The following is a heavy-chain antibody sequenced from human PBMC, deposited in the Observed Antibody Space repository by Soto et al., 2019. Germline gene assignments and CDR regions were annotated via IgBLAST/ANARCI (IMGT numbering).Heavy chain of an antibody. CDR1: GYSFASYW. V-gene: IGHV5-10-1*01. J-gene: IGHJ6*02. D-gene: IGHD2-2*01. CDR3: ARRYCSSARCPRNYYGMDV. Sequence: PGESLKISCQGSGYSFASYWISWVRQMPGKGLEWMGRIDPIDSYTNYSPSFQGHVTISADKSISTAYLQWSSLKASDTAMYYCARRYCSSARCPRNYYGMDVWGQGTTVTVSS. CDR2: IDPIDSYT.